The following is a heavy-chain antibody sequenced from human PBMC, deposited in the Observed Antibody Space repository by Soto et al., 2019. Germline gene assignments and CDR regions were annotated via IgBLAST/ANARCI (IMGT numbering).Heavy chain of an antibody. D-gene: IGHD6-19*01. CDR2: ISSDGSDT. V-gene: IGHV3-74*01. J-gene: IGHJ4*02. Sequence: PGGSLRLSCAASGFTFTSYWMHWVRQAPWKGLAWVSRISSDGSDTVYADSVKGRFTISRDNSKNTLFLQMNSLRAEDTAVYYCARDLGIAVAVVDSYFDYWGQGTLVTVSS. CDR3: ARDLGIAVAVVDSYFDY. CDR1: GFTFTSYW.